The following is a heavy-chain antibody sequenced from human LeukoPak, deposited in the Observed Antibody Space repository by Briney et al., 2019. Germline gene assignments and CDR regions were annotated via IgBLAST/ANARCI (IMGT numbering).Heavy chain of an antibody. D-gene: IGHD3-10*01. CDR3: ARIGTYYYGSGRAGDYFDY. CDR2: INPSGGST. Sequence: ASVKVSCKASGYTFTSYYMHWVRQAPGQGLEWVGIINPSGGSTSYAQKLQGRVTMTTDTSTSTAYMELRSLRSDDTAVYDCARIGTYYYGSGRAGDYFDYWGQGTLVTVSS. V-gene: IGHV1-46*01. J-gene: IGHJ4*02. CDR1: GYTFTSYY.